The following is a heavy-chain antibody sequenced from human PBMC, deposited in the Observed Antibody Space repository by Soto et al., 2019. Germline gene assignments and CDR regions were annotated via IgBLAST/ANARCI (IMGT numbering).Heavy chain of an antibody. CDR2: INPNSGGT. V-gene: IGHV1-2*02. CDR3: ARDIDMDIVVEVAATAPGY. CDR1: GYTFTGYY. Sequence: ASVKVSCKASGYTFTGYYMHWVRQAPGQGLEWMGWINPNSGGTNYAQKLQGRVTMTRDPSISTAYMELSRLRSDDTAVYYCARDIDMDIVVEVAATAPGYWGQGTLVTV. D-gene: IGHD2-15*01. J-gene: IGHJ4*02.